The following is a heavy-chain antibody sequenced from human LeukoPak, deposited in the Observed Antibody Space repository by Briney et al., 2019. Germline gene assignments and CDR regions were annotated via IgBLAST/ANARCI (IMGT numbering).Heavy chain of an antibody. D-gene: IGHD2-15*01. J-gene: IGHJ4*02. V-gene: IGHV1-18*01. CDR3: ARVPSGGPFDY. Sequence: GASVKVSCKASGYSFTSYGITWVRQAPGQGLEWMGWISAYNGNTNYAQRLQGRVTMTTDTSTSTAYMALRSLTSDDTAVYYCARVPSGGPFDYWGQGTLVTVPS. CDR1: GYSFTSYG. CDR2: ISAYNGNT.